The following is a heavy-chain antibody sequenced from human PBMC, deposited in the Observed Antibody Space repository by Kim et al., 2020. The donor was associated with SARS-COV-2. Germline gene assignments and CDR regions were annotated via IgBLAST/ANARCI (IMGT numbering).Heavy chain of an antibody. CDR3: ARPNYYDSSGYYSLHKKRWFDP. J-gene: IGHJ5*02. V-gene: IGHV4-34*01. CDR2: INHSGST. Sequence: SETLSLTCAVSCWSFSGYYWSWIRQPPGKGLEWIGEINHSGSTNYNPSLKSRVTISVDTSKNQFSLKLSSVTAADTAVYYCARPNYYDSSGYYSLHKKRWFDPWGQGTLVTVSS. D-gene: IGHD3-22*01. CDR1: CWSFSGYY.